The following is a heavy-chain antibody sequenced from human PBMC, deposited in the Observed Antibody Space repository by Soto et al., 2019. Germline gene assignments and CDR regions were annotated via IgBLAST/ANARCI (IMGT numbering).Heavy chain of an antibody. Sequence: QVQLVESGGGVVQPGRSLRLSCAASGFTYSNYGMHWVRQAPGKGLEWVAVIWYDGSNKYYGDSVKGRFTISRDDSKNTLYLQTNSLRAEDTAVYYCARDPSSSWYVDYWGQGTLVTVSS. CDR1: GFTYSNYG. CDR3: ARDPSSSWYVDY. V-gene: IGHV3-33*01. J-gene: IGHJ4*02. D-gene: IGHD6-13*01. CDR2: IWYDGSNK.